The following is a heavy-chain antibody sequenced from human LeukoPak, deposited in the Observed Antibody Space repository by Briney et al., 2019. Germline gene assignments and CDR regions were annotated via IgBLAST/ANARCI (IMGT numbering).Heavy chain of an antibody. CDR2: IYHSGST. J-gene: IGHJ4*02. CDR1: GGSISSSNW. V-gene: IGHV4-4*02. CDR3: ARRPPRYCSGGSCSPGDY. Sequence: SETLSLTCAVSGGSISSSNWWSWVRQPPGKGLEWIGEIYHSGSTNYNPSLKSRVTISVDKSKNQFSLKLSSVTAADTAVYYCARRPPRYCSGGSCSPGDYWGQGTLVTVSS. D-gene: IGHD2-15*01.